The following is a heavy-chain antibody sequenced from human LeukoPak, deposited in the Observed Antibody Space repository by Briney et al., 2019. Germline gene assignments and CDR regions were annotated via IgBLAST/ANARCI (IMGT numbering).Heavy chain of an antibody. CDR1: GFTFSSCI. V-gene: IGHV3-21*01. CDR3: AKGARDSSPLGYFDY. CDR2: INTSGDNT. D-gene: IGHD2-21*02. J-gene: IGHJ4*02. Sequence: GGSLRLSCVASGFTFSSCIMNWVRQAPGKGLEWVSSINTSGDNTYYADSVKGRFTISRDNAKNSLYLQINSLRAEDTAVYYCAKGARDSSPLGYFDYWGQGTLVTVSS.